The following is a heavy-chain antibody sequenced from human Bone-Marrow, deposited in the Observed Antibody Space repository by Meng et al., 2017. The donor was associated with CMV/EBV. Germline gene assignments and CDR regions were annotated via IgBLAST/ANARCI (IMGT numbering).Heavy chain of an antibody. V-gene: IGHV3-11*04. CDR3: ARDISARYDFWSGYFGIDYYYGMDV. CDR2: ISNSGRDI. D-gene: IGHD3-3*01. CDR1: GFTFSDFY. Sequence: GGSLRLSCAASGFTFSDFYLGWIRQAPGKGLEWVSYISNSGRDIYYAGSVKGRFTISRDNAKNSLYLQMNSLRVEDTAVYYCARDISARYDFWSGYFGIDYYYGMDVWGQGTTVTVSS. J-gene: IGHJ6*02.